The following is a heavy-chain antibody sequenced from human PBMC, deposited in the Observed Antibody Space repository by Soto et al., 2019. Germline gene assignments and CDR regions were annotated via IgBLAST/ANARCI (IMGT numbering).Heavy chain of an antibody. V-gene: IGHV1-18*01. D-gene: IGHD5-18*01. J-gene: IGHJ4*02. Sequence: QVQLVQSGAEVKKPGASVKVSCKASGYTFTSYGINWVRQAPVQGLDWRGWISAYNGNTNYAQTLQGRGTMTTDTSTSTAYMELRSLRSDATAVEYWARDQFDSYGPKWGLDYWGQGTLVTVSS. CDR3: ARDQFDSYGPKWGLDY. CDR1: GYTFTSYG. CDR2: ISAYNGNT.